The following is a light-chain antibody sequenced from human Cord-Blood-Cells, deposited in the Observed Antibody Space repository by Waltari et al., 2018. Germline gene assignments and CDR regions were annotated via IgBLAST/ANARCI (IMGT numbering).Light chain of an antibody. CDR3: SSYTSSSTYVV. V-gene: IGLV2-14*01. CDR1: SSDVGGYNY. J-gene: IGLJ2*01. CDR2: DVS. Sequence: SALTQPASVSGSPGPSITIPCTGTSSDVGGYNYVPWYQQHPGKAPKLMIYDVSKRPSGVSNRFSGSKSGNTASLTISGLQAEDEADYYCSSYTSSSTYVVFGGGTKLTVL.